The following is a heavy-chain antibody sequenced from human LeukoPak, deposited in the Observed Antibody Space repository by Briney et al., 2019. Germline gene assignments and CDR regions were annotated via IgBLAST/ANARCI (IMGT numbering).Heavy chain of an antibody. CDR1: GGSFSGYY. J-gene: IGHJ4*02. Sequence: PSETLSLTCAVYGGSFSGYYWSWIRQPPGKGLEWIGEINHSGSTNYNPSLKSRVTISVDTSKTQFSLKLSSVTAADTAVYYCARGTTVTTWSNWGQGTLVTVSS. CDR3: ARGTTVTTWSN. D-gene: IGHD4-17*01. V-gene: IGHV4-34*01. CDR2: INHSGST.